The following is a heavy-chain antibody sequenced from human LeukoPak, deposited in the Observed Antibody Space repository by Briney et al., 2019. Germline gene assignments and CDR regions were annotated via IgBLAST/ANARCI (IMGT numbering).Heavy chain of an antibody. Sequence: GGPLGLSWAPPGFPFRSYAMTWVRQAPGKGLEWVSAISGSGGSTYYADSVKGRFTISRDNSKNTLYLQMNSLRAEDTAVYYCAKPPRITQPPYWGQGTLVTVSS. CDR3: AKPPRITQPPY. CDR2: ISGSGGST. D-gene: IGHD1-14*01. V-gene: IGHV3-23*01. J-gene: IGHJ4*02. CDR1: GFPFRSYA.